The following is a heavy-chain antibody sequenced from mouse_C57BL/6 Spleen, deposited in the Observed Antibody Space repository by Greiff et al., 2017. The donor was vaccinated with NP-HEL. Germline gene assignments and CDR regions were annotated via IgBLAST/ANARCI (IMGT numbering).Heavy chain of an antibody. CDR1: GYTFTNYW. CDR3: ARRDGMVEDYYAMDY. D-gene: IGHD2-10*02. V-gene: IGHV1-63*01. CDR2: IYPGGGYT. J-gene: IGHJ4*01. Sequence: QVQLKESGAELVRPGTSVKMSCKASGYTFTNYWIGWAKQRPGHGLEWIGDIYPGGGYTNYNEKFKGKATLTADKSSSTAYMQFSSLTSEDSAIYYCARRDGMVEDYYAMDYWGQGTSVTVSS.